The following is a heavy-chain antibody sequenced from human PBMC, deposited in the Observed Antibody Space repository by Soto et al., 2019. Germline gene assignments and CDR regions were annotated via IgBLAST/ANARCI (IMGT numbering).Heavy chain of an antibody. J-gene: IGHJ4*02. V-gene: IGHV2-5*02. CDR1: GFSLTSGVG. Sequence: QITLKESGPTLVRPPQTLTLTCTFSGFSLTSGVGVGWIRQPPGKALEWLALIYWDDDKRYSPSLKNRLTITKDTSKNRVVLTMTNGGPVDTATYFCAHIDPEIVTVGGHGGFDYWGQGTLVTVSS. D-gene: IGHD5-12*01. CDR3: AHIDPEIVTVGGHGGFDY. CDR2: IYWDDDK.